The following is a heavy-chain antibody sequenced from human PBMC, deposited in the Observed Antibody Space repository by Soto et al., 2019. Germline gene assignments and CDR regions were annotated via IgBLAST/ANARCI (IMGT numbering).Heavy chain of an antibody. J-gene: IGHJ4*02. V-gene: IGHV4-39*01. Sequence: QLQLQESGPGLVKPSETLSLTCTVSGGSISSSSYYWGWIRQPPGKGLEWIGSIYYSGSTYYNPSLKSRVTISVDTSKNQFSLKLSSVTAADTAVYYCARLGGSYYLSPFDYWGQGTLVTVSS. CDR1: GGSISSSSYY. CDR2: IYYSGST. D-gene: IGHD1-26*01. CDR3: ARLGGSYYLSPFDY.